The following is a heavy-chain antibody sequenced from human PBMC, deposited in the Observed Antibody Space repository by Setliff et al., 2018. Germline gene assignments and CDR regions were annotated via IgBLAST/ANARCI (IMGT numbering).Heavy chain of an antibody. Sequence: GGSLRLSCAASGFRFSDYAMHWVRQAPGKGLEWVAYIKYDSSLKYYGDSVKGRFTISRDNSKNTLYLQMNSLRAEDTAVYYCARGLGVYDILTGFDYWGQGTLVTVS. CDR1: GFRFSDYA. CDR3: ARGLGVYDILTGFDY. CDR2: IKYDSSLK. J-gene: IGHJ4*02. V-gene: IGHV3-30*02. D-gene: IGHD3-9*01.